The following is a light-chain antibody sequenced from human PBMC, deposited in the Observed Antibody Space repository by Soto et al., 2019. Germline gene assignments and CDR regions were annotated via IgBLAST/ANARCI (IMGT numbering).Light chain of an antibody. CDR3: QAYDYSLTAFV. Sequence: QSVLTQPPSVSGAPGQRVTISCTGTTSNLGAGYDVHWYQQLPGAAPKLVIFGNRNRPSGVPERFSGSKSGTSASLAITGLPAEDEADYYCQAYDYSLTAFVFGGGTKVTVL. CDR2: GNR. CDR1: TSNLGAGYD. V-gene: IGLV1-40*01. J-gene: IGLJ3*02.